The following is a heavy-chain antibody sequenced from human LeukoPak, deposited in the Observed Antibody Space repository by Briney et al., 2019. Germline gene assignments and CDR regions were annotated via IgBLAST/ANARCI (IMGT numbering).Heavy chain of an antibody. CDR3: AKISTTGNRDFDY. CDR1: GGTFSSYT. V-gene: IGHV1-69*02. CDR2: IIPILGIA. D-gene: IGHD1-1*01. Sequence: SVKVSCKASGGTFSSYTISWVRQAPGQGLEWMGRIIPILGIANYAQKFQGRVTITADKSTSTAYMELSSLRSEDTAVYYCAKISTTGNRDFDYWGQGTLVTVSS. J-gene: IGHJ4*02.